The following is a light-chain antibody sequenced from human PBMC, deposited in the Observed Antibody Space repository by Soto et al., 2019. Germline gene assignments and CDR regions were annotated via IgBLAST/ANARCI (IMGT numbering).Light chain of an antibody. V-gene: IGKV2-24*01. Sequence: IVMTQTPLSSAVTLGQPASISCRSSQSLEDSDGNSYLSWLHQRPGQPPRLLIYKISNRLSGAPDRFSGSGAGTVFTLRISRVEADDVGLYYCMQATQFPWTFGQGTRVEIK. J-gene: IGKJ1*01. CDR1: QSLEDSDGNSY. CDR2: KIS. CDR3: MQATQFPWT.